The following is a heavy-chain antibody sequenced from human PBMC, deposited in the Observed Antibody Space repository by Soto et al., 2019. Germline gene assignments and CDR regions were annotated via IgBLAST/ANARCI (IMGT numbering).Heavy chain of an antibody. Sequence: GGSLRLSCAASGFTFSSYGMHCVRQAPGKGLEWVAVISYDGSNKYYADSVKGRFTISRDNSKNTLYLQMNSLRAEDTAVYYCAKSRNRLTMVRGVLDYWGQGTLVTVSS. CDR3: AKSRNRLTMVRGVLDY. CDR2: ISYDGSNK. J-gene: IGHJ4*02. CDR1: GFTFSSYG. D-gene: IGHD3-10*01. V-gene: IGHV3-30*18.